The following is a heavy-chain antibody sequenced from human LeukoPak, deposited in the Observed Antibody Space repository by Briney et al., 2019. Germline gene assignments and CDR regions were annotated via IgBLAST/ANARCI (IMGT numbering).Heavy chain of an antibody. CDR1: GFTFSSYW. D-gene: IGHD3-10*01. CDR2: INSDGSNT. J-gene: IGHJ4*02. CDR3: AAISGSIDY. Sequence: GGSLRLSCAPSGFTFSSYWKHWARQAPGKGLVWVSRINSDGSNTNYADSVKGRFTISRDHAKNTLYLQMNSLRAEDTAVYYCAAISGSIDYWGQGTLVTVSS. V-gene: IGHV3-74*01.